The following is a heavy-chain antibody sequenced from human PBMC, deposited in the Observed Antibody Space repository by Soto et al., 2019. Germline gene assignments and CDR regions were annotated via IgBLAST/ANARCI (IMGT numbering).Heavy chain of an antibody. V-gene: IGHV3-43*01. CDR2: ISWDGGST. J-gene: IGHJ6*02. D-gene: IGHD1-26*01. CDR1: GFTFDDYT. CDR3: AKDFSYGRYYYYGMDV. Sequence: GGSLRLSCAASGFTFDDYTMRWVRQAPGEGLEWVSLISWDGGSTYYADSVKGRFTISRDNSKNSLYLQMNSLRTEDTALYYCAKDFSYGRYYYYGMDVWGQGTTVTVSS.